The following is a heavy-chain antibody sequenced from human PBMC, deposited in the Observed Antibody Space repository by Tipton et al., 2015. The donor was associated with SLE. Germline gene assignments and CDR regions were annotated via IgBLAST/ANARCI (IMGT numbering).Heavy chain of an antibody. CDR3: ARESGGLGTDY. CDR2: IKQDGSEK. Sequence: SLRLSCAASGFTFSSYGMHWVHQETRKGLAKEPNIKQDGSEKYYVDAVKGRFTIPRDNAKNSLYVHMNSLRDEDTAVYYSARESGGLGTDYLGQGTLGPGSS. J-gene: IGHJ4*02. CDR1: GFTFSSYG. V-gene: IGHV3-7*01. D-gene: IGHD3-10*01.